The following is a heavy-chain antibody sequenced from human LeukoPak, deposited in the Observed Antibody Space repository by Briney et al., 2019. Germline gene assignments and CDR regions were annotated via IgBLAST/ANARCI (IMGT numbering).Heavy chain of an antibody. J-gene: IGHJ3*02. D-gene: IGHD6-19*01. Sequence: GGSLRLSCAASGFTFSSYSMNWVRQAPGKGLEWVSSISSSSSYIYYADSVKGRFTISRDNAKNTLYLQMNSLRAEDTAVYYCAKAYIAVAGPDAFDIWGQGTMVTVSS. CDR2: ISSSSSYI. V-gene: IGHV3-21*04. CDR1: GFTFSSYS. CDR3: AKAYIAVAGPDAFDI.